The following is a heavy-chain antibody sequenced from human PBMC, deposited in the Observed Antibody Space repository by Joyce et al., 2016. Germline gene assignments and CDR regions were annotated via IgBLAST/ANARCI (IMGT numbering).Heavy chain of an antibody. CDR2: ISGSGTST. V-gene: IGHV3-23*01. J-gene: IGHJ3*02. CDR1: GFTFSSYA. Sequence: EVQLLESGGGLVQPGGSLRLSCAASGFTFSSYAMSWGRQAPGKGLEWVSAISGSGTSTYYADSVKGRFTISRDNSKNTLYLQMNSLRAEDTAVYYCAKALSPYYDYIWGSYLDAFDIWGQGTMVTVSS. CDR3: AKALSPYYDYIWGSYLDAFDI. D-gene: IGHD3-16*02.